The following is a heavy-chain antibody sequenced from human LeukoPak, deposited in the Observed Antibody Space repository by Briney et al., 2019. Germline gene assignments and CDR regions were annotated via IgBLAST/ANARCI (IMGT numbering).Heavy chain of an antibody. CDR2: ISSSSSYI. Sequence: GGSLRLSCAASGFTFSSYSMNWVRQAPGKGLEWVSSISSSSSYIYYADSVKGRFTISRDNAKNSLYLQMNSLRAEDTAVYYCARIPSVLRYFDWLSRGAFDIWGQGTMVTVSS. D-gene: IGHD3-9*01. CDR3: ARIPSVLRYFDWLSRGAFDI. CDR1: GFTFSSYS. V-gene: IGHV3-21*01. J-gene: IGHJ3*02.